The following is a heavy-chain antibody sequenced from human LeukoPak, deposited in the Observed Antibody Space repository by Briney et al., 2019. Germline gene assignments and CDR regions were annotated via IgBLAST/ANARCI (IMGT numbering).Heavy chain of an antibody. J-gene: IGHJ4*02. CDR2: ISGSGGST. CDR1: GFTFSSYA. D-gene: IGHD2-15*01. CDR3: ASPNRTVVVVAAPPLDY. V-gene: IGHV3-23*01. Sequence: GGSLRLSCAASGFTFSSYAMSWVRQAPGKGLEWVSAISGSGGSTYYADSVKGRFTISRDNSKNTLYLQMNSLRAEDTAVYYCASPNRTVVVVAAPPLDYWGQGTLVTVSS.